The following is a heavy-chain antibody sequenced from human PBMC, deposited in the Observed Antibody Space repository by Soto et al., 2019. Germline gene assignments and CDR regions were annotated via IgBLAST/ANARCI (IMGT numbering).Heavy chain of an antibody. CDR2: IYYSGST. Sequence: SETLSLTCTVSGGSISSYYWSWIRQPPGKGLEWIGYIYYSGSTNYNPSLKSRVTISVDTSKNQFSLKLSSVTAADTAVYYCARESDTAMATGAFDIWDQGTMVTVSS. V-gene: IGHV4-59*01. CDR1: GGSISSYY. CDR3: ARESDTAMATGAFDI. D-gene: IGHD5-18*01. J-gene: IGHJ3*02.